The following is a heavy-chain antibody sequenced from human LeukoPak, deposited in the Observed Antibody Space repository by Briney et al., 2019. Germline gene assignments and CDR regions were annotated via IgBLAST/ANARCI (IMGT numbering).Heavy chain of an antibody. J-gene: IGHJ6*02. CDR3: ARGRYSSSSEPGYYGMDV. CDR1: GYSFTSNY. V-gene: IGHV1-69*13. CDR2: IIPIFGTA. Sequence: ASVKVSCKASGYSFTSNYIHWVRQAPGQGLEWMGGIIPIFGTANYAQKFQGRVTITADESTSTAYMELSSLRSEDTAVYYCARGRYSSSSEPGYYGMDVWGQGTTVTVSS. D-gene: IGHD6-6*01.